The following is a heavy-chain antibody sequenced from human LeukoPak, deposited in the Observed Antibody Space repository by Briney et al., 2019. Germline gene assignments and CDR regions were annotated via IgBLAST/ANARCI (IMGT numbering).Heavy chain of an antibody. D-gene: IGHD3-10*01. CDR2: ISSNGGIT. CDR1: GFTFSSYA. V-gene: IGHV3-23*01. Sequence: GGSLRLSCAASGFTFSSYAMSWVRQAPGKGLEWVSTISSNGGITYYADSVKGRFTVSRDDSQNTLYLQMNSLRAEDTAVYYCAKGVGEGAFDIWGQGTMVTVSS. CDR3: AKGVGEGAFDI. J-gene: IGHJ3*02.